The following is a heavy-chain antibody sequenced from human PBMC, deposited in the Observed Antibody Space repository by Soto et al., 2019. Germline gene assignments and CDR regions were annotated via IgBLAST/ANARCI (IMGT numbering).Heavy chain of an antibody. V-gene: IGHV1-69*13. CDR1: GGTFSSYA. CDR3: ARKGYCSGGSRYPEDYYYGMDV. D-gene: IGHD2-15*01. Sequence: SVKVSCKASGGTFSSYAISWVLQAPGQGLEWMGWIIPIFGTANYAQKFQGRVTITADESTSTAYMELSSLRSEDTAVYYCARKGYCSGGSRYPEDYYYGMDVWGQGTTVTVSS. J-gene: IGHJ6*02. CDR2: IIPIFGTA.